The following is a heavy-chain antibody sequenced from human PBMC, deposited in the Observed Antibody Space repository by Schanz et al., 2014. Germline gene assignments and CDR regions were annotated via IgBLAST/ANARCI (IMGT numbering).Heavy chain of an antibody. Sequence: QVHLVESGGGVVQPGGSLRLSCAASGFTFRTYGMHWVRQAPGKGMEWVAFIRYDGSKIYYADSVKGRFTIYRDNPKNTLSLQMNSLRVEDTAVYYCARDLAFGGVYDRHSDSWGQGTLVTVSS. J-gene: IGHJ4*02. V-gene: IGHV3-30*02. CDR1: GFTFRTYG. D-gene: IGHD3-16*01. CDR2: IRYDGSKI. CDR3: ARDLAFGGVYDRHSDS.